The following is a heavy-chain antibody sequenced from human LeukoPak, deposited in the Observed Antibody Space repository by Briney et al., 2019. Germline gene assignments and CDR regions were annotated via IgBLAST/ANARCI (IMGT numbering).Heavy chain of an antibody. D-gene: IGHD5-12*01. CDR1: GVSLSSYT. CDR3: ARGRALATHLDSFDI. J-gene: IGHJ3*02. V-gene: IGHV4-59*01. CDR2: IHYSGST. Sequence: SETLSLTCTLSGVSLSSYTTEWSRQPPGKGLEWIGYIHYSGSTNYNPSLKSRVTISVDTSKNQFSLKLSCVTCADAPVYYCARGRALATHLDSFDIWGQGTLVTVSS.